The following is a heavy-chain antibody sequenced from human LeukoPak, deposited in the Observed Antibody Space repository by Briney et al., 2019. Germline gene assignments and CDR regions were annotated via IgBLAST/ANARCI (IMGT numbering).Heavy chain of an antibody. CDR2: IYHSGST. CDR1: GGSVSSGGYS. D-gene: IGHD3-3*01. Sequence: PSETLSLTCAVSGGSVSSGGYSWSWIRQPPGKGLEWIGYIYHSGSTYYNPSLKSRVTISVDRSKNQFSLKLSSVTAADTAVYYCARVTPSNYDFWSGPLGAEFDPWGQGTLVTVSS. J-gene: IGHJ5*02. V-gene: IGHV4-30-2*01. CDR3: ARVTPSNYDFWSGPLGAEFDP.